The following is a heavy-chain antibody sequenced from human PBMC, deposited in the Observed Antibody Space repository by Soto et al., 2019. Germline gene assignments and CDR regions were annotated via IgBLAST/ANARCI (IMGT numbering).Heavy chain of an antibody. CDR1: GDSVTTGSYY. Sequence: PSETLSLTCKVSGDSVTTGSYYWTWIRQPPGKGLQWIGYVFHTGNTNYNPSLKSRVTISEDASKNQVSLGLTSVTAADTAVYFCAREQYNWKIWGQGTLVTVSS. CDR2: VFHTGNT. CDR3: AREQYNWKI. D-gene: IGHD1-20*01. J-gene: IGHJ4*02. V-gene: IGHV4-61*01.